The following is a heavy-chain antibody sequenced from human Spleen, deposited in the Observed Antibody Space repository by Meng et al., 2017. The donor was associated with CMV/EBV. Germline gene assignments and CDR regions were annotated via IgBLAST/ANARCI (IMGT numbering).Heavy chain of an antibody. Sequence: ALSSGSRVWVRQAPGQGLEWMGGITPAFETADYAQKFRDRVTITTDDSATTAYMEMSSLGSEDTAVYFCARGPRITVGGVIIWPLEDWGQGTLVTVSS. D-gene: IGHD3-16*02. CDR3: ARGPRITVGGVIIWPLED. CDR2: ITPAFETA. J-gene: IGHJ4*02. V-gene: IGHV1-69*05. CDR1: ALSSGS.